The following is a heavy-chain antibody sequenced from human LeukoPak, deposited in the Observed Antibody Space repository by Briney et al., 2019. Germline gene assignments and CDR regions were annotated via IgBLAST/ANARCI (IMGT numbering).Heavy chain of an antibody. J-gene: IGHJ4*02. CDR2: IDSSGGYM. Sequence: NTGGSLRLSCAASGFSVSSEYMDWVRQAPGKGLEWVSSIDSSGGYMFYADSVKGRFIISRDNAKDSLYLQMNSLRVEDTAVYYCLRGDRRDYWGQGTLVTVSS. CDR1: GFSVSSEY. CDR3: LRGDRRDY. V-gene: IGHV3-21*06.